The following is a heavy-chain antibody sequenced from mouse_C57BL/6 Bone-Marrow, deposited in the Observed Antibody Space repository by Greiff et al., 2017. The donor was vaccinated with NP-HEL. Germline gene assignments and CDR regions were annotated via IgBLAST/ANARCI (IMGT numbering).Heavy chain of an antibody. V-gene: IGHV14-3*01. J-gene: IGHJ2*01. Sequence: EVQLQQSVAELARPGASVKLSCTASGFNIKNTYMHWVKQRPEQGLEWLGRIDPATGNTKYAPKFQGKATITADTSSNTDYLQLSILTSEDTAIYYCARGYYYGYYFDYWGQGTTLTVSS. CDR1: GFNIKNTY. CDR2: IDPATGNT. CDR3: ARGYYYGYYFDY. D-gene: IGHD2-2*01.